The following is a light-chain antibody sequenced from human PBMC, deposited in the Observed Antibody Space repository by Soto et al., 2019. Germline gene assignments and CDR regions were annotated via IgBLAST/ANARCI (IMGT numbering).Light chain of an antibody. CDR3: QQFGSSIPHT. V-gene: IGKV3-20*01. J-gene: IGKJ2*01. CDR2: GAS. CDR1: QVIGSRY. Sequence: EIVMTQSPGTLSLSPGERATISCRASQVIGSRYLAWYHQKSGQAPRLLIYGASSRATGIPDRFSRSGSGTDFTLTISRLEPEDFGVYYCQQFGSSIPHTFGQGTKLEIK.